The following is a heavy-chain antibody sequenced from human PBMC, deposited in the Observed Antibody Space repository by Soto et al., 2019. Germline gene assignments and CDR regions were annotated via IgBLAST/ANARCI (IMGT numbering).Heavy chain of an antibody. Sequence: SETLSLTCTVSGGSISSYYWSWIRQPPGKGLEWIGYIYYSGSTNYNPSLKSRVTISVDTSKNQFSLKLSSVTAADTAVYYCARDSSGWLYYFDYWGQGTLVTVSS. CDR2: IYYSGST. CDR1: GGSISSYY. J-gene: IGHJ4*02. CDR3: ARDSSGWLYYFDY. D-gene: IGHD6-19*01. V-gene: IGHV4-59*01.